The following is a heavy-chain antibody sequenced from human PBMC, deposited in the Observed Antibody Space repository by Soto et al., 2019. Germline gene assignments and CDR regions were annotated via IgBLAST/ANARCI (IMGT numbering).Heavy chain of an antibody. CDR1: GYTFTSYG. J-gene: IGHJ4*02. V-gene: IGHV1-18*01. Sequence: GALVKVSCKASGYTFTSYGISWVRQAPGQGLEWMGWIGAYNGNTNYAQKLQGRVTMTTDTSTSTAYMELRSLRPDDTAVYYCARPYYYDSSGYDYWGQGTLVTVSS. CDR3: ARPYYYDSSGYDY. D-gene: IGHD3-22*01. CDR2: IGAYNGNT.